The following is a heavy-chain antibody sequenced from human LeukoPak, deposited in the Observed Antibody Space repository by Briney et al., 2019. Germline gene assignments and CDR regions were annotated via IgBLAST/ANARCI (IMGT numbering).Heavy chain of an antibody. CDR2: IYSGGST. CDR3: ARDQRPLPYYCYGMDV. CDR1: GFTVSSNY. Sequence: GGSLRLSCAASGFTVSSNYMSWVRQAPGKGLEWVSVIYSGGSTYYADSVKGRFTISRDNSKNTLYLQMNSLRAEDTAVYYCARDQRPLPYYCYGMDVWGQGTTVTVSS. J-gene: IGHJ6*02. D-gene: IGHD6-25*01. V-gene: IGHV3-66*02.